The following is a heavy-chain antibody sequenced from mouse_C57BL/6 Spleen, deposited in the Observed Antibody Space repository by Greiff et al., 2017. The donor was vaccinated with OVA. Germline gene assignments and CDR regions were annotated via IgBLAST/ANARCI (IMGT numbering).Heavy chain of an antibody. Sequence: VQLQQPGAELVMPGASVKLSCKASGYTFTSYWMHWVKQRPGQGLEWIGEIDPSDSYTNYNQKFKGKSTLTVDKSSSTAYMQLSSLTSEDSAVYYCARRTGRRDFDYWGQGTTLTVSS. CDR1: GYTFTSYW. V-gene: IGHV1-69*01. CDR2: IDPSDSYT. D-gene: IGHD4-1*01. J-gene: IGHJ2*01. CDR3: ARRTGRRDFDY.